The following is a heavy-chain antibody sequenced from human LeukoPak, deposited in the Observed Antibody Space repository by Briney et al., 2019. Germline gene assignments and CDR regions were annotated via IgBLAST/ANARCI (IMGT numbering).Heavy chain of an antibody. D-gene: IGHD5-12*01. Sequence: SETLSLTCTVSGGSISSGDYYWSWIRQPPGKGLEWIGYIYYSGSTYYNPSLKSRVTISVDTSKNQFSLKLSSVTAADTAVYYCATAGGDVDIVATARDYWGQGTLVTVSS. V-gene: IGHV4-30-4*01. CDR3: ATAGGDVDIVATARDY. J-gene: IGHJ4*02. CDR1: GGSISSGDYY. CDR2: IYYSGST.